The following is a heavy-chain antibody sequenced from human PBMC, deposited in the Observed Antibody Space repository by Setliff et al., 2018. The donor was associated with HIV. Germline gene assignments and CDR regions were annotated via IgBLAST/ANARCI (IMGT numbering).Heavy chain of an antibody. CDR1: GGSFSNYY. CDR3: TLTHVGAQTHVGIPMIDNF. V-gene: IGHV4-34*01. CDR2: IDHEGTT. Sequence: SETLSLTCAVFGGSFSNYYWSWVRQPPGKGLEFIAEIDHEGTTNYNPSLKSRATISVDTSKNHLSLKLTSVTAADTGVYFCTLTHVGAQTHVGIPMIDNFWGQGTLVTVSS. J-gene: IGHJ4*02. D-gene: IGHD3-16*02.